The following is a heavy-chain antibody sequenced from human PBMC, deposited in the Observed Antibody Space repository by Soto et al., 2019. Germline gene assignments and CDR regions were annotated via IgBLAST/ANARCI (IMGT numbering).Heavy chain of an antibody. V-gene: IGHV6-1*01. CDR3: SREEHAMALTDEMVV. J-gene: IGHJ6*02. D-gene: IGHD2-2*01. Sequence: SQTLSLTCAISGDSASRNSAAWHWIRPSPSRGLEWLGRTSYRSKRNNDYAVSVKSRITIIPVTSKNRFSLQLNSVAPEDTAVYYCSREEHAMALTDEMVVVGQETTVAVS. CDR1: GDSASRNSAA. CDR2: TSYRSKRNN.